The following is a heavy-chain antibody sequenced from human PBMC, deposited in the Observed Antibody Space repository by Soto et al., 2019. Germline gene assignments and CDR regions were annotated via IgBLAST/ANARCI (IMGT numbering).Heavy chain of an antibody. CDR2: IIPIFGTA. D-gene: IGHD2-21*01. Sequence: QVQLVQSGAEVKKPGSSVKVSCKASGGTFSSYAINWVRQAPGQGLEWMGGIIPIFGTADYAQKFQGRVTITADESTTTAYMQLSSRRSADTAVYYCASVAAKYYYYGMDVWGQGTTVTVSS. CDR1: GGTFSSYA. V-gene: IGHV1-69*12. J-gene: IGHJ6*02. CDR3: ASVAAKYYYYGMDV.